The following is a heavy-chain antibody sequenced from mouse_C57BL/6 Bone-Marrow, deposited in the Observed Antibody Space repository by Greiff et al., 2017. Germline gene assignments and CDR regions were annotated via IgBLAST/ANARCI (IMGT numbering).Heavy chain of an antibody. Sequence: EVQGVESGGDLVKPGGSLKLSCAASGFTFSSYGMSWVRQTPDKRLEWVATISSGGSYTYYPDSVKGRFTISRDNAKNTLYLQMSSLKSEDTAMYYCARHPHYYYGPYCDYWGQGTTLTVSS. V-gene: IGHV5-6*01. CDR3: ARHPHYYYGPYCDY. CDR2: ISSGGSYT. CDR1: GFTFSSYG. D-gene: IGHD1-1*01. J-gene: IGHJ2*01.